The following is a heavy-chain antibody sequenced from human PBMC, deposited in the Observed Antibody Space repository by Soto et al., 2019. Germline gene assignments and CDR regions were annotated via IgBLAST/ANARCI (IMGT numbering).Heavy chain of an antibody. D-gene: IGHD6-6*01. CDR3: ARDRSYSSSSGVGY. V-gene: IGHV1-18*01. J-gene: IGHJ4*02. Sequence: ASVKVSCKASGYTFSNYGISWVRQAPGQGLEWMGWITPYNGNTHYIEKLQGRVTMTTDTSTSSVFMELRSLRSDDTAVYFCARDRSYSSSSGVGYWGQGTQVTVSS. CDR1: GYTFSNYG. CDR2: ITPYNGNT.